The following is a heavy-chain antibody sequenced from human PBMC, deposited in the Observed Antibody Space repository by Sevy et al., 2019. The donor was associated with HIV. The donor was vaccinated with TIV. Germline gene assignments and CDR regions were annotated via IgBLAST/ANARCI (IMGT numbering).Heavy chain of an antibody. CDR1: GFTFSRYW. V-gene: IGHV3-7*01. Sequence: GGSLRLSCAASGFTFSRYWMTWVRQAPGKGLEWVANIKQDESEKYYVDSVKGRFTISRDNAKNSLHLQMNSLRADDTAVYYCARAEQVTMLVVFGGLYFDSWGQGTLVTVSS. J-gene: IGHJ4*02. CDR2: IKQDESEK. CDR3: ARAEQVTMLVVFGGLYFDS. D-gene: IGHD3-22*01.